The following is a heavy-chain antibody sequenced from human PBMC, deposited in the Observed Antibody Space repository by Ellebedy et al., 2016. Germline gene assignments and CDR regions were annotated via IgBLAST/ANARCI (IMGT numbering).Heavy chain of an antibody. CDR2: IYHSGST. Sequence: SETLSLTCAVSGVSISSGNWWSWVRQPPGKGLEWIGEIYHSGSTTYNPSLASRVAISLDKSKNQFSLRLNSVTAADTAVYYCARVYGSSWFYYMDVWGKGTTVTVSS. V-gene: IGHV4-4*02. CDR3: ARVYGSSWFYYMDV. J-gene: IGHJ6*03. D-gene: IGHD6-13*01. CDR1: GVSISSGNW.